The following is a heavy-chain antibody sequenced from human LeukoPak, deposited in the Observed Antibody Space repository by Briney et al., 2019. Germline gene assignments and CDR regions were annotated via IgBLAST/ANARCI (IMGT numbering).Heavy chain of an antibody. Sequence: SQTLSLTCTVSGGSISSGGYYWSWILQHPGKGLEWIGYIYYSGSTYYNPSLKSRVTISVDTSKNQFSLKLSSVTAADTAVYYCARDKGLGRHHLSAFDYWGQGTLVTVSS. D-gene: IGHD7-27*01. V-gene: IGHV4-31*03. CDR3: ARDKGLGRHHLSAFDY. CDR2: IYYSGST. CDR1: GGSISSGGYY. J-gene: IGHJ4*02.